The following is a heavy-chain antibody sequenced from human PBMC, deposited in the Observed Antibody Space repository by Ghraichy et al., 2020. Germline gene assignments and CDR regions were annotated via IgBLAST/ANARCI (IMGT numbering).Heavy chain of an antibody. J-gene: IGHJ4*02. CDR3: VRWSDILTGSFYY. D-gene: IGHD3-9*01. CDR1: GFTFSKFG. CDR2: ITSKGGRT. Sequence: GESLNISCSGSGFTFSKFGMHWVRQAPGKGLEYVSTITSKGGRTHYADAVKGRFTISRDSSKNTVYLQMSSVTTDDTAVYYCVRWSDILTGSFYYWGQGTQVTVSS. V-gene: IGHV3-64D*09.